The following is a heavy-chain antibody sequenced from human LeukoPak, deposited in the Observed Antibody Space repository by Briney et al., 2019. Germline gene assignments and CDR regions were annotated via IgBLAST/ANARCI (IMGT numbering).Heavy chain of an antibody. CDR2: IIDNGYIT. Sequence: PGGSLRLSCAASGFTFSSYAMSWVRQAPGKGLEWVSGIIDNGYITYYANSVRGRFTISRDNSKNTLYLQMNSLRAEDTAVYYCAKDSGYYYDSSGNDYWGQGTLVTVSS. D-gene: IGHD3-22*01. J-gene: IGHJ4*02. CDR3: AKDSGYYYDSSGNDY. CDR1: GFTFSSYA. V-gene: IGHV3-23*01.